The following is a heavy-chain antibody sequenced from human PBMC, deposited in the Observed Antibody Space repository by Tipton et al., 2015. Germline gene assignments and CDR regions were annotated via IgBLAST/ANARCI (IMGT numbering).Heavy chain of an antibody. V-gene: IGHV1-69*01. CDR1: GGTFGNHA. CDR2: IIPIFGTG. CDR3: ARLGRGDAFDI. D-gene: IGHD3-10*01. J-gene: IGHJ3*02. Sequence: QLVQSGAEVKKPGSSVKVSCKASGGTFGNHAIGWVRQAPGQGLECMGGIIPIFGTGIVAQKFQGRVTITADESTSTAYMELSSLKSEDTAMYFCARLGRGDAFDIWGQGTLVTISA.